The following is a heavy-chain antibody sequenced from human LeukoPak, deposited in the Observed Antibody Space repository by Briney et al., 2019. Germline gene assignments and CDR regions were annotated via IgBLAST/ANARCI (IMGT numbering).Heavy chain of an antibody. V-gene: IGHV4-59*01. CDR1: GGSISSYY. J-gene: IGHJ4*02. CDR3: ARVSDSTGYYSPDY. CDR2: IYYSGST. D-gene: IGHD3-22*01. Sequence: SETLSLTCTVSGGSISSYYWSWIRQPPGKGLEWIAYIYYSGSTNCNPSLKSRVTISVDTSKNQFSLKLSSVTAADTAVYYCARVSDSTGYYSPDYWGQGTLVTVSS.